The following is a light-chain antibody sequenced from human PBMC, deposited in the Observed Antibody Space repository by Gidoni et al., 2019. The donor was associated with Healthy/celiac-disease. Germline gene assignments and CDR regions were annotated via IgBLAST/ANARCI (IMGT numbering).Light chain of an antibody. CDR2: DAS. V-gene: IGKV3-11*01. J-gene: IGKJ3*01. CDR1: QSVSSY. CDR3: QQRSNWPQFT. Sequence: EIVFTQSPATLSLSPGERATLSCRASQSVSSYLAWYQQKPGQAPRLLIYDASNRATGIPARFSGSGSGTDFTLTISSLEPEDFAVYYCQQRSNWPQFTFXPXTKVDIK.